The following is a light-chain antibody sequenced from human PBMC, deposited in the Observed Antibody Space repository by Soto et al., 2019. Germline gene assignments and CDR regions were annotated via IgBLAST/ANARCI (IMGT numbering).Light chain of an antibody. CDR2: EVS. CDR1: SSDVGGYNY. V-gene: IGLV2-14*01. CDR3: TSYTSSSTWV. J-gene: IGLJ3*02. Sequence: SVLPQPASVSGSPGQSITISCTGTSSDVGGYNYVSWYQQHPGKAPKLLIYEVSNRPSGVFNRFSGSKSGNTASLTISGLQAEDEADYYCTSYTSSSTWVFGGGTQLTVL.